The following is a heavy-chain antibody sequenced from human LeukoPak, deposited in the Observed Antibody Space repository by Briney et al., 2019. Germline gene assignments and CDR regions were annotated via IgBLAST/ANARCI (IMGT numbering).Heavy chain of an antibody. Sequence: SETLSLTCTVSGGSISSGTYYWNWIRKPAGKGLEWIGRIYSSGRTNYNPSLQSRVTISLDTSKNQFSLQLNSVTAADTAVYYCARGIDSGGYQHKEFEPWGQGTLVTVSS. CDR2: IYSSGRT. J-gene: IGHJ5*02. D-gene: IGHD3-22*01. CDR1: GGSISSGTYY. V-gene: IGHV4-61*02. CDR3: ARGIDSGGYQHKEFEP.